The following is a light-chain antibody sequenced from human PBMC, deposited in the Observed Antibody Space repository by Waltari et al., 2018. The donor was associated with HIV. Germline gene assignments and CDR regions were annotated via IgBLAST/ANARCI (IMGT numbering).Light chain of an antibody. Sequence: QSALTQPASVSGSPGQSITLSCSGTWSDIGSYDLVPWYPHFPGKAPKRILYDVNERPSGVSPRYSGSKSGNTASLVISGLQSEDEADYYCCSYAGSGTFVVFGGGTRLTV. V-gene: IGLV2-23*02. J-gene: IGLJ3*02. CDR3: CSYAGSGTFVV. CDR1: WSDIGSYDL. CDR2: DVN.